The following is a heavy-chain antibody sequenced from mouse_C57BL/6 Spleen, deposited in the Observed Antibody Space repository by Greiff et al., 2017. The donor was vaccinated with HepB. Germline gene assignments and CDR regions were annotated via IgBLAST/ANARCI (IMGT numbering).Heavy chain of an antibody. CDR2: ISYDGSN. J-gene: IGHJ2*01. Sequence: VQLQQSGPGLVKPSQSLSLTCSVTGYSITSGYYWNWIRQFPGNKLEWMGYISYDGSNNYNPSLKNRISITRDTSKNQFFLKLNSVTTEDTATYYCARAPPYYGTPYFDYWGQGTTLTVSS. CDR1: GYSITSGYY. CDR3: ARAPPYYGTPYFDY. V-gene: IGHV3-6*01. D-gene: IGHD1-1*01.